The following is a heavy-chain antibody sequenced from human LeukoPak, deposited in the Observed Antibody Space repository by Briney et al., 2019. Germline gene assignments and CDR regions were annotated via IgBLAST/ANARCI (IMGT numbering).Heavy chain of an antibody. D-gene: IGHD3-22*01. CDR1: GFTFSSYA. CDR3: AIMHGYYDGSGYWVQ. Sequence: PGGSLRLSCAASGFTFSSYAMCWVRQAPGKGLEWVSFITTSDGSTSYADSVKGRFTISRDNPRNTLYKQMNSLRDEDTAVYYCAIMHGYYDGSGYWVQWGQGTLVTVSS. V-gene: IGHV3-23*01. J-gene: IGHJ4*02. CDR2: ITTSDGST.